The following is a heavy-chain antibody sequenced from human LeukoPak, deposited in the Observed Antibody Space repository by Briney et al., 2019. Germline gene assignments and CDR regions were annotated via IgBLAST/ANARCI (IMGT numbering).Heavy chain of an antibody. V-gene: IGHV4-61*02. Sequence: SETLSLTCTVSGGSISSGSYYWSWIRQPAEKGLEWIGRIYNSGSTNYNPSLKSRVTISVDTSKNQFSLKLSSVTAADTAVYYCARGSVAGIDPWGQGTLVTVSS. D-gene: IGHD6-19*01. CDR2: IYNSGST. J-gene: IGHJ5*02. CDR3: ARGSVAGIDP. CDR1: GGSISSGSYY.